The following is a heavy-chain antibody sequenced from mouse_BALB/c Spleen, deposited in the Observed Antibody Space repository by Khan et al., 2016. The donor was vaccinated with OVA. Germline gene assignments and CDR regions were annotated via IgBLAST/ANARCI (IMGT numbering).Heavy chain of an antibody. CDR1: GYTFTTAG. Sequence: QIQLVQSGPELKKPGETVRISCKASGYTFTTAGIQLVQKMPGKGLKWIGWINTHSGVPKYAEDFKGRFAFSLEISVNTAYLQITNLKNEDTATYVCATGWDAYYRSDGGAMEYWGQGTSVTVSS. V-gene: IGHV9-4*02. CDR3: ATGWDAYYRSDGGAMEY. CDR2: INTHSGVP. D-gene: IGHD2-12*01. J-gene: IGHJ4*01.